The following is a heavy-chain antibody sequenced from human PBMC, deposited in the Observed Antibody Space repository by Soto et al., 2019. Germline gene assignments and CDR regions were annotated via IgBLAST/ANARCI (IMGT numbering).Heavy chain of an antibody. CDR3: ARVGYYSHATKLHLNGPDV. V-gene: IGHV1-46*01. D-gene: IGHD3-3*01. J-gene: IGHJ6*02. CDR1: GYNFTSHY. Sequence: ASVKVSCKTSGYNFTSHYMHWVRQAPGQRLESMGIIYPRGGTTIYAQKFQGRVTMTRDTSKHTLYMELSSLRSEDTAIYYCARVGYYSHATKLHLNGPDVWGQGPTVTVSS. CDR2: IYPRGGTT.